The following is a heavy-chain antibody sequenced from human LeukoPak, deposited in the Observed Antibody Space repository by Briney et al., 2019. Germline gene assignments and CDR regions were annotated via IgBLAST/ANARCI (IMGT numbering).Heavy chain of an antibody. D-gene: IGHD2-21*02. CDR2: ISAYNGNT. Sequence: GASVKVSCKASGYTFTNYGISWVRQAPGQGLEWMGWISAYNGNTNYAQKLQGRVTMTTDTSTSTAYMELRSLRSDDTAVYYCARIYLSTWWAGYCGGDCYADAFDIWGQGTMVTVSS. J-gene: IGHJ3*02. CDR3: ARIYLSTWWAGYCGGDCYADAFDI. CDR1: GYTFTNYG. V-gene: IGHV1-18*01.